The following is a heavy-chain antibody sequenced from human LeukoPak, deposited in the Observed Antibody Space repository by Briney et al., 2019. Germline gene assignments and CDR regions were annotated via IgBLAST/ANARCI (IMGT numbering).Heavy chain of an antibody. CDR2: ISGSGGNT. CDR1: GITLSNYG. CDR3: AKRGVVIRVILVGFHKEAYYFDS. D-gene: IGHD3-22*01. J-gene: IGHJ4*02. Sequence: GGSLRLSCAVSGITLSNYGMSWLRQAPGKGLEWVSGISGSGGNTYYADSVKGRFTISRDNSKNTLYLQMNSLRAEDTAVYCCAKRGVVIRVILVGFHKEAYYFDSWGQGDLVTVSS. V-gene: IGHV3-23*01.